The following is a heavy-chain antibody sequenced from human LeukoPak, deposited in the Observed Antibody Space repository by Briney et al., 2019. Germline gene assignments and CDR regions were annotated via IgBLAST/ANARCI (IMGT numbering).Heavy chain of an antibody. CDR1: GGSISSSNW. V-gene: IGHV4-4*02. D-gene: IGHD5-18*01. Sequence: SETLSLTCAVSGGSISSSNWWGWVRQPPGKGLEWIGEIYHSGNTNYNPSLKSRVTISVDKSKNQFSLKLSSVTAADTAMYYCARDEANTATLDYWGQGTLVTVSS. J-gene: IGHJ4*02. CDR3: ARDEANTATLDY. CDR2: IYHSGNT.